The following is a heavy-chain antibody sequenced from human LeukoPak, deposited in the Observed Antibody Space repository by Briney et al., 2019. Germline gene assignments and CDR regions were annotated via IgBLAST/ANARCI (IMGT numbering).Heavy chain of an antibody. D-gene: IGHD3-10*01. CDR1: GVSISSYY. V-gene: IGHV4-59*01. J-gene: IGHJ6*02. CDR2: IYYSGST. Sequence: PSETLSLTCTVSGVSISSYYWSWIRQPPGKGLEWIGYIYYSGSTNYNPSLKSRVTISVDTSKNQFSLKLSSVTAADTAVYYCARDQIGSSGYGMDVWGQGTTVTVSS. CDR3: ARDQIGSSGYGMDV.